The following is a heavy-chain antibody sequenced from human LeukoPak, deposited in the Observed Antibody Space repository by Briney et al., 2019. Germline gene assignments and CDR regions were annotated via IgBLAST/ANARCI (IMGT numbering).Heavy chain of an antibody. Sequence: GGSLRLSCAVSGFTFSSYSMNWVRQAPGKGLEWVSSISSSSSYIYYADSVKGRFTISRDNAKNSLYLQMNSLGAEDTAVYYCARAPGYSSGWYSYPDYWGQGTLVTVSS. D-gene: IGHD6-19*01. V-gene: IGHV3-21*01. CDR3: ARAPGYSSGWYSYPDY. CDR1: GFTFSSYS. CDR2: ISSSSSYI. J-gene: IGHJ4*02.